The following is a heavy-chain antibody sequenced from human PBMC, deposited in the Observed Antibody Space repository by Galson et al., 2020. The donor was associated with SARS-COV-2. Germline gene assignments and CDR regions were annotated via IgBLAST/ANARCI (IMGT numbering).Heavy chain of an antibody. Sequence: ASVKVSCKASGYTFINYGISWVRQAPGQGLEWVGWISPYHGYTNFAEKLQGIVTMTTDTSTATAYMDLKSLRSDDTAVYYCVRDIYDDDSGHPRYYFDYWGQVTLVTVSS. J-gene: IGHJ4*02. CDR2: ISPYHGYT. V-gene: IGHV1-18*04. D-gene: IGHD3-22*01. CDR1: GYTFINYG. CDR3: VRDIYDDDSGHPRYYFDY.